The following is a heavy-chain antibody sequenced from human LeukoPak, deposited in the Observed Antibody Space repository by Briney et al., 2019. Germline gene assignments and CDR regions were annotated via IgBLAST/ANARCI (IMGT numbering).Heavy chain of an antibody. Sequence: SETLSLTCTVSGGSISSYYWSWIRQPPGKGLEWIGYIYYSGSTNYNPSLKSRVTISVDTSKNQFSLKLSSVTAADTAVYYCARGRYSSSWYLWNWFDPWGQGTLVTVSS. CDR3: ARGRYSSSWYLWNWFDP. CDR2: IYYSGST. J-gene: IGHJ5*02. V-gene: IGHV4-59*12. CDR1: GGSISSYY. D-gene: IGHD6-13*01.